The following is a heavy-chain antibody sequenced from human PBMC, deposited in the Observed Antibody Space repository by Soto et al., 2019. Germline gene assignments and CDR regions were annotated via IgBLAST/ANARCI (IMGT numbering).Heavy chain of an antibody. V-gene: IGHV1-69*01. CDR2: IIPISGTA. J-gene: IGHJ6*02. D-gene: IGHD4-4*01. CDR3: AIGTTIVAFYYYYGMDV. CDR1: GGPLSSYT. Sequence: QVQLVQSGADVKQPGSSMRVSCKASGGPLSSYTVSWVRQAPGQGLEWMGGIIPISGTANYAQSFQGRVTITADESTSTAYLDLSSLRSEDSAVYYCAIGTTIVAFYYYYGMDVWGQGTTVTVSS.